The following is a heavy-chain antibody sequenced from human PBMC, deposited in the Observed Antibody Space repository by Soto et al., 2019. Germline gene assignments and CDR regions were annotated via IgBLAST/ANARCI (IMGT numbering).Heavy chain of an antibody. CDR1: GYTFTDYY. J-gene: IGHJ6*02. CDR2: INPNSGDT. CDR3: ARDWYYYDSSGYSKPIYYYYYGMDV. Sequence: ASVKVSCKASGYTFTDYYMHWVRQAPGQGLEWMGRINPNSGDTSFAPKFQGRVTMTRGTSIRTAYMELSRLRSDDTAVYYCARDWYYYDSSGYSKPIYYYYYGMDVWGQGTTVTVSS. D-gene: IGHD3-22*01. V-gene: IGHV1-2*06.